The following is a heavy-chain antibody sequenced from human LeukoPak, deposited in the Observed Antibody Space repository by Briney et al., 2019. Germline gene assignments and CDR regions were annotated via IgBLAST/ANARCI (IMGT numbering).Heavy chain of an antibody. D-gene: IGHD2-2*02. Sequence: GASVKVSCKASGYTLTGYYMHWVRQAPGQGLEWVGWINPNSGGTNYAQKFQGRVTMTMDTSISTAYMELSRLRSDDTAVYYCARDIGYCSSTSCYTYWGQGTLVTVSS. V-gene: IGHV1-2*02. CDR2: INPNSGGT. CDR3: ARDIGYCSSTSCYTY. CDR1: GYTLTGYY. J-gene: IGHJ4*02.